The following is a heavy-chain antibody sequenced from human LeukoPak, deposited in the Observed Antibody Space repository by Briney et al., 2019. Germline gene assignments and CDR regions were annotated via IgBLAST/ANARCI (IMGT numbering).Heavy chain of an antibody. Sequence: PGESLKISCQASGYIFTNYWIGWVRQMPGKGLEWMGIIYPRDSDTIYSPYFQGQVTVSADKSISTAYLQWNTLEASDTAMYYCARRQYSGYDFDFWGQGTLVTVSS. V-gene: IGHV5-51*01. D-gene: IGHD5-12*01. J-gene: IGHJ4*02. CDR2: IYPRDSDT. CDR1: GYIFTNYW. CDR3: ARRQYSGYDFDF.